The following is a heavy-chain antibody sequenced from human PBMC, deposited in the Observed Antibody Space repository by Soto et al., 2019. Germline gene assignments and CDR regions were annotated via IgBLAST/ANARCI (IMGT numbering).Heavy chain of an antibody. CDR1: GGSISSYY. CDR3: ARASGSYTNWFDP. CDR2: IYYSGST. Sequence: SETLSLTCTVSGGSISSYYWSWIRQPPGKGLEWIGYIYYSGSTNYNPSLKSRVTISVDTSKNQFSLKLSSVTAADTAVYYCARASGSYTNWFDPWGQGTLVTVSS. D-gene: IGHD3-3*01. V-gene: IGHV4-59*01. J-gene: IGHJ5*02.